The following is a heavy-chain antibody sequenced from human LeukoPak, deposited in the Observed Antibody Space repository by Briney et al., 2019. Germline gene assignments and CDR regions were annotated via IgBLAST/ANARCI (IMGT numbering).Heavy chain of an antibody. V-gene: IGHV1-2*02. CDR2: INPNSGGT. D-gene: IGHD1-1*01. CDR3: AREGTTDGFDI. J-gene: IGHJ3*02. CDR1: GYTFTGYY. Sequence: ASVKVSCKASGYTFTGYYMHWVRQAPGQGLEWMGWINPNSGGTNYAQKFQGRVTMTRDTSITTAYMDLSRLISDDTAVYYCAREGTTDGFDIWGHGTVVTVSS.